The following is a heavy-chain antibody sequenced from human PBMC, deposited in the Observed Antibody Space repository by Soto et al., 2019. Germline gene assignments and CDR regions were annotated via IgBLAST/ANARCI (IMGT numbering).Heavy chain of an antibody. CDR3: GSGRSELRYFDWLLRY. Sequence: SETLSLTCAVYGGSFSGYYWSWIRQPPGKGLEWIGEINHSGSTNYNPSLKSRVTISVDTSKNQFSLKLSSVTAADTAVYYCGSGRSELRYFDWLLRYWGQGTLVTVSS. D-gene: IGHD3-9*01. J-gene: IGHJ4*02. CDR2: INHSGST. CDR1: GGSFSGYY. V-gene: IGHV4-34*01.